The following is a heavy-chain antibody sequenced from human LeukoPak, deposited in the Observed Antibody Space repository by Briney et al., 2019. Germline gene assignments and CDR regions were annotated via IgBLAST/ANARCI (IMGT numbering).Heavy chain of an antibody. CDR1: GFTFDSYA. CDR3: AKSRNAYYFAMDV. CDR2: ISITGADT. Sequence: PGGSLRLSCAASGFTFDSYAMSWARQAPGKGLEWVSLISITGADTYYADSVEGRFTVSGDNSKNMIYLQMNSLRAEDTAVYYCAKSRNAYYFAMDVWGLGTTVTVSS. D-gene: IGHD1-1*01. J-gene: IGHJ6*02. V-gene: IGHV3-23*01.